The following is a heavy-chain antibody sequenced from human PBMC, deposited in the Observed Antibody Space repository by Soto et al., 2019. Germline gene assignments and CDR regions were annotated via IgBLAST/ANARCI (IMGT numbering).Heavy chain of an antibody. CDR2: IYSSGDI. Sequence: QVQLQESGPGLVKPSETLSLTCTVSGGSIDDYTWSWIRQPPGKGLEWIGNIYSSGDIEYNPSLKSRATISVETPKSQISLKLSFVTAVDTAVYHCVRHLAARRLDETMVFEYWGQGTLVTVSS. D-gene: IGHD6-6*01. CDR1: GGSIDDYT. V-gene: IGHV4-59*08. J-gene: IGHJ4*02. CDR3: VRHLAARRLDETMVFEY.